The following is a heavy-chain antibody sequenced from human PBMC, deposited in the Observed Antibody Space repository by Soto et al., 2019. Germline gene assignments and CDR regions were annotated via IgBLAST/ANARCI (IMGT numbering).Heavy chain of an antibody. CDR1: GYTFTSYD. Sequence: GASVKVSCKASGYTFTSYDINWVRQATGQGLEWMGWMNPNSGNTGYAQKFQGRVTMTMNTSISTAYMELSSLRSDDTAVYYCARGRALSYDILTGWGQGTLVTVSS. V-gene: IGHV1-8*01. CDR3: ARGRALSYDILTG. D-gene: IGHD3-9*01. CDR2: MNPNSGNT. J-gene: IGHJ4*02.